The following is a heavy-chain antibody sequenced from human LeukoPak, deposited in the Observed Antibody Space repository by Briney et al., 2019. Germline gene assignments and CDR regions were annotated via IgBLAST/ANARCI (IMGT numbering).Heavy chain of an antibody. CDR3: AKDQDVAAAGTWGSIDY. D-gene: IGHD6-13*01. CDR2: ISYDATNK. V-gene: IGHV3-30*18. J-gene: IGHJ4*02. CDR1: GFTFSNYG. Sequence: GGSLRLSCAASGFTFSNYGIHWVRQAPGKGLEWVAVISYDATNKYYTDSVKGRFTISRDNSKNTLYLQMNSLRAEDTAVYYCAKDQDVAAAGTWGSIDYWGQGTLVTASS.